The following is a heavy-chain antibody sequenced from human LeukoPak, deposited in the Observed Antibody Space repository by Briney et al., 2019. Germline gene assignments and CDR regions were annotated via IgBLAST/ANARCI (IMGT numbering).Heavy chain of an antibody. CDR3: ARSPDILTGENFDY. D-gene: IGHD3-9*01. CDR1: GYTFTGYY. CDR2: INPNSGGT. J-gene: IGHJ4*02. V-gene: IGHV1-2*02. Sequence: ASVKVSCKASGYTFTGYYMHWVRQAPGQGLEWMGWINPNSGGTNYAQKFQGRVTMTRDTSISTAYMELSRLRSDDAAVYYCARSPDILTGENFDYWGQGTLVTVSS.